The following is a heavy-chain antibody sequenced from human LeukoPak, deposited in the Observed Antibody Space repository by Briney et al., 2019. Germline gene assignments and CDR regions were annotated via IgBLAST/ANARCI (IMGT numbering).Heavy chain of an antibody. CDR1: GYTFTGCY. Sequence: GASVKVSCKASGYTFTGCYMHWVRQAPGQGLEWMGWINPNSGGTNYAQKFQGWVTMTRDASISTAYMELSRLRSDDTAVHYCAREDIAAAGFNWFDPWGQGTLVTVSS. CDR2: INPNSGGT. J-gene: IGHJ5*02. D-gene: IGHD6-13*01. CDR3: AREDIAAAGFNWFDP. V-gene: IGHV1-2*04.